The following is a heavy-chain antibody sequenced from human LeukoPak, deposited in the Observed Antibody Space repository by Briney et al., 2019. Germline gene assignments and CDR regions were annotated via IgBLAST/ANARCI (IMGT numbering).Heavy chain of an antibody. CDR3: AIATKGGKGEDQNWFDP. CDR1: GYPFTRYY. D-gene: IGHD3-16*01. J-gene: IGHJ5*02. V-gene: IGHV1-2*02. CDR2: INPTSGGT. Sequence: ASAKVSCKASGYPFTRYYMHSVPQAPGQGLAGMGWINPTSGGTNYAQKLQGRVTMTRHTYISTAYMGLSRLRSDETAVYYCAIATKGGKGEDQNWFDPWGQGTLGTVSS.